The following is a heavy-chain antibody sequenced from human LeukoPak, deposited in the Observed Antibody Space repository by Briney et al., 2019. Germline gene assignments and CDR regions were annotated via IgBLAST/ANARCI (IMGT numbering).Heavy chain of an antibody. D-gene: IGHD1-1*01. CDR1: GFTFSSYA. CDR3: ANRQRDAFDI. J-gene: IGHJ3*02. Sequence: AGGSLRLSCAAFGFTFSSYAMSWVRPAPGGGLEGVSAISGSGGSTYYADSVKGRFTISRDNSKNTLYLQMNSLRAEDTAVYYCANRQRDAFDIWGQGTMVTVSS. CDR2: ISGSGGST. V-gene: IGHV3-23*01.